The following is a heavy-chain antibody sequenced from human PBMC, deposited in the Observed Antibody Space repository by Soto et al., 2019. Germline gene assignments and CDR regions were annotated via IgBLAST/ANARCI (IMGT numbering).Heavy chain of an antibody. D-gene: IGHD3-22*01. CDR2: IYYSGST. CDR1: GGSISSCGYY. V-gene: IGHV4-31*03. Sequence: QVQLQESGPGLVTPSQTLSLTCTVSGGSISSCGYYWSWIRQHPGKGLELIGYIYYSGSTYYNPSLKSRVTISVDTSKNQFSLKLSSVTAADTAVYYCAREKEGFDSSGYIDYWGQGTLVTVS. J-gene: IGHJ4*02. CDR3: AREKEGFDSSGYIDY.